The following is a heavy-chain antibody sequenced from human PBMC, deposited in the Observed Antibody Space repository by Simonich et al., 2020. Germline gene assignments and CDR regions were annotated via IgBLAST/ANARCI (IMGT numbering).Heavy chain of an antibody. J-gene: IGHJ3*02. CDR3: ARRPRLTNFADAFDI. V-gene: IGHV4-39*01. CDR1: GGSISSSSYY. Sequence: QLQLQESGPGLVKPSETLSLTCTVSGGSISSSSYYWGWIRQPPGKGLEWIGSIYYDGGTYYNPSRKSRVTISVDTSKNQFSLKLSSVTAADTAVYYCARRPRLTNFADAFDIWGQGTMVTVSS. CDR2: IYYDGGT. D-gene: IGHD4-4*01.